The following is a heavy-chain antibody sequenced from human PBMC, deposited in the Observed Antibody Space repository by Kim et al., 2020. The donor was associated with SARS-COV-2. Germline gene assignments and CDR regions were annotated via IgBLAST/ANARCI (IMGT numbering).Heavy chain of an antibody. J-gene: IGHJ6*02. CDR1: GYSFTSYW. D-gene: IGHD3-3*01. CDR2: IDPSDSYT. CDR3: ASGNTIFGVVENHDYYYYGMDV. Sequence: GESLKISCKGSGYSFTSYWISWVRQMPGKGLEWMGRIDPSDSYTNYSPSFQGHVTISADKSISTAYLQWSSLKASDTAMYYCASGNTIFGVVENHDYYYYGMDVWGQGTTVTVSS. V-gene: IGHV5-10-1*01.